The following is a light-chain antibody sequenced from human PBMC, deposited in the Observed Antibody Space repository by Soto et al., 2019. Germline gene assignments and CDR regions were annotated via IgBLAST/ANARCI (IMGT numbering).Light chain of an antibody. J-gene: IGLJ1*01. CDR3: SSYTSSSTHYV. V-gene: IGLV2-14*01. CDR2: DVS. CDR1: SSDVGGYNY. Sequence: QSVLTQPASVSGSPGQSITISCTGTSSDVGGYNYVSWYQQHPGKAPKPMIYDVSNRPSGVSNRFSGSKSGNTASLTISGLQAEDEADYYCSSYTSSSTHYVFGTGTKLTVL.